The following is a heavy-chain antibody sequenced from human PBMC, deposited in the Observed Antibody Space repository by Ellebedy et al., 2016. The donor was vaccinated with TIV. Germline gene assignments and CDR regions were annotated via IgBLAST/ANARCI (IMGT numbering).Heavy chain of an antibody. CDR1: GGTFSSYA. J-gene: IGHJ6*02. Sequence: SVKVSCXASGGTFSSYAISWVRQAPGQGLEWMGGIIPIFATPNYAQKFQGRVTITADESTSTAYMELSSLRSEDTAVYYCARVGVVPAAMPLGYYYHGMDVWGQGTTVTVSS. D-gene: IGHD2-2*01. CDR2: IIPIFATP. V-gene: IGHV1-69*13. CDR3: ARVGVVPAAMPLGYYYHGMDV.